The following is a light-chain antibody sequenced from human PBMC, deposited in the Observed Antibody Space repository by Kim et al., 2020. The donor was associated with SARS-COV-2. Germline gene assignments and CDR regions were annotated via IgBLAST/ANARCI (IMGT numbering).Light chain of an antibody. CDR3: QQYNNWPFT. Sequence: VSPADMATLSCRASQSVSSNLAWYQQKPGQAPRLLIYGASTRATGIPARFSGSGSGTEFTLTISSLQSEDFAVYYCQQYNNWPFTFGPGTKVDIK. CDR1: QSVSSN. V-gene: IGKV3-15*01. CDR2: GAS. J-gene: IGKJ3*01.